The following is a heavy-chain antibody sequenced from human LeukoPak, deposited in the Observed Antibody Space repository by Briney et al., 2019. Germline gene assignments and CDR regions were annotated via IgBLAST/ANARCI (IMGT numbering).Heavy chain of an antibody. CDR3: AREMRGGGYECCDFDQ. CDR1: GYTFISYD. J-gene: IGHJ5*02. D-gene: IGHD5-12*01. V-gene: IGHV1-8*01. Sequence: GASVKVSCKASGYTFISYDINWVRQAPGQGLEWVGWMNPDNGNTGYAQKFQGRVTMTRDTSISTAYMELSSLRAEDTAVYYCAREMRGGGYECCDFDQWGQGTLVTVSS. CDR2: MNPDNGNT.